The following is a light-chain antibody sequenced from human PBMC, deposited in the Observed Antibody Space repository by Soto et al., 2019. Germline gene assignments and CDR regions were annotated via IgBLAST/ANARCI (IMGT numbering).Light chain of an antibody. V-gene: IGKV3-20*01. CDR3: QQYGSSPEWT. CDR1: QSVVSSH. CDR2: GAS. Sequence: EVVLTQSPFTLSLSLGERATLSCRASQSVVSSHLAWYQQKPGQAPRLLIYGASSRATGIPDRFSGSGSGTDFTLTISRLEPEDFAVYYCQQYGSSPEWTFGQGTKVDIK. J-gene: IGKJ1*01.